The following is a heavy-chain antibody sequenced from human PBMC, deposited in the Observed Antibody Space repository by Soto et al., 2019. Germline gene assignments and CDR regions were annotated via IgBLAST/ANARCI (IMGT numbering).Heavy chain of an antibody. CDR1: GASVRSAGYS. CDR3: ARLNWNYTPVLDY. J-gene: IGHJ4*02. Sequence: PSETLSLTYTVSGASVRSAGYSWSWIRQHAGKGLGGIGYSYNGGDTYYDPSLKSRRTISVETSQNPLSLKLSSVTAADTAAYSCARLNWNYTPVLDYWGLGTMVT. D-gene: IGHD1-7*01. V-gene: IGHV4-31*03. CDR2: SYNGGDT.